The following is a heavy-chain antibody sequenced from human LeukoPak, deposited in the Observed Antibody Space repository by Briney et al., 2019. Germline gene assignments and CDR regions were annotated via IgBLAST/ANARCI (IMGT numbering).Heavy chain of an antibody. CDR2: ISAYNGNT. CDR1: GGTFSSYA. D-gene: IGHD2/OR15-2a*01. CDR3: ARPDTDVIAPYDY. J-gene: IGHJ4*02. Sequence: ASVRVSCKASGGTFSSYAISWVRQAPGQGLEWMGWISAYNGNTNYAQKLQGRVTMTTDTSTSTAYMELRSLRSDDTAVYYCARPDTDVIAPYDYWGQGTLVTVSS. V-gene: IGHV1-18*01.